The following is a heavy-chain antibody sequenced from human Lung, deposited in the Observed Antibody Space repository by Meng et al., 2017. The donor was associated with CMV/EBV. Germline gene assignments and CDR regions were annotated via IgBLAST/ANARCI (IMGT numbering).Heavy chain of an antibody. J-gene: IGHJ4*02. D-gene: IGHD6-13*01. V-gene: IGHV3-23*01. CDR1: GFTFSSSA. Sequence: GESXKISCAASGFTFSSSAMSWVRQAPGKGLEWVSAITASGGSTYHADSVRGRFTISRDNSKNTLYLQLNSLRVEDTAVYYCAKAFSSSWYREDYDYRVQGTLVTSPQ. CDR2: ITASGGST. CDR3: AKAFSSSWYREDYDY.